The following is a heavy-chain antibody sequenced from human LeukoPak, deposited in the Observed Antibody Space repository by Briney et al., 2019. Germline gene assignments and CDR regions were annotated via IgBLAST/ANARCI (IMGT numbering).Heavy chain of an antibody. Sequence: GGSLRLSCAASRFTFSDYYMSWIRQAPGKGLEWVSYISSSGSTIYYADSVKGRFTISRDNAKNSLYLQMNSLRAEDTAVYYCAKDQTPQIAVAGDRFDYWGQGTLVTVSS. J-gene: IGHJ4*02. V-gene: IGHV3-11*01. CDR2: ISSSGSTI. CDR1: RFTFSDYY. D-gene: IGHD6-19*01. CDR3: AKDQTPQIAVAGDRFDY.